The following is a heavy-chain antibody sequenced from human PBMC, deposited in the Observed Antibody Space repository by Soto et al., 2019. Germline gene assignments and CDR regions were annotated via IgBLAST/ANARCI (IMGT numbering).Heavy chain of an antibody. CDR2: IIPILGIA. CDR1: GGTFSSYT. CDR3: ASSGAYCGGDCPDFDY. J-gene: IGHJ4*02. V-gene: IGHV1-69*02. Sequence: QVQLVQSGAEVKKPGSSVKVSCKASGGTFSSYTISWVRQAPGQGLEWMGRIIPILGIANYAQKFQGRVTITADKSTSKAYMELSSLRSEDTAVYYCASSGAYCGGDCPDFDYWGQGTLVTVSS. D-gene: IGHD2-21*02.